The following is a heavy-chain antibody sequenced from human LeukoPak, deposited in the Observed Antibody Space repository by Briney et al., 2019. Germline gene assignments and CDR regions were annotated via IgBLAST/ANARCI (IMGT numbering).Heavy chain of an antibody. CDR1: GYTFTGYY. V-gene: IGHV1-2*02. Sequence: ASVKVSCKASGYTFTGYYMHWVRQAPGQGLEWMGWINPNSGGTNYAQKFQGGVTMTRDTSISTAYMELSRLRSDDTAVYYCARDKGDYYDSSGYSENSPIDYWGQGTLVTVSS. CDR2: INPNSGGT. D-gene: IGHD3-22*01. J-gene: IGHJ4*02. CDR3: ARDKGDYYDSSGYSENSPIDY.